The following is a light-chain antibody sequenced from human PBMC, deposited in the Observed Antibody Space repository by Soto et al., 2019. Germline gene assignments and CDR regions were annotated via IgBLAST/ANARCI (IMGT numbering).Light chain of an antibody. CDR2: EVN. Sequence: QSVLTQPPSVSGSPGQSVTISCTGTSSDVGSYNRVSWYQQPPGTAPKLMIYEVNNRPSGVPDRFSGSKSGNTASLTISGLQAEYEADYYCCSYAGSSTFPYVFGTGTKVTVL. V-gene: IGLV2-18*02. CDR1: SSDVGSYNR. CDR3: CSYAGSSTFPYV. J-gene: IGLJ1*01.